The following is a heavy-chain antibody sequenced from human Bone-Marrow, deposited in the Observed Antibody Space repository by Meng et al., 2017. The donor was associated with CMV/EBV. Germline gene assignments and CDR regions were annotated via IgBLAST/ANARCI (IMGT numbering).Heavy chain of an antibody. CDR1: GYTFTGYY. Sequence: ASVKVSCKASGYTFTGYYMHWVRQAPGQGLEWMGWINPNSGGTNYAQKFQGRVTMTRDTSISTAYMELSSLRSEDTAVYYCAREGLSTQDIWDYYYGMDVWGQGTTVTVSS. CDR2: INPNSGGT. J-gene: IGHJ6*02. V-gene: IGHV1-2*02. CDR3: AREGLSTQDIWDYYYGMDV. D-gene: IGHD2-15*01.